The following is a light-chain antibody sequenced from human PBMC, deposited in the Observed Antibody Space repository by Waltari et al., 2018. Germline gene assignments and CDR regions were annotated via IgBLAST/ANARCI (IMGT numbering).Light chain of an antibody. CDR2: DVS. Sequence: QSALTQPASVSGTPGESITISCAGTNTDIGSFNFVSWYRQFPGEAPKLIIYDVSHRPSGISDRFSGSKSGNTASLTISGLQAEDDADYYCNSYSSVSTHVFGSGTKVTVL. V-gene: IGLV2-14*03. CDR1: NTDIGSFNF. CDR3: NSYSSVSTHV. J-gene: IGLJ1*01.